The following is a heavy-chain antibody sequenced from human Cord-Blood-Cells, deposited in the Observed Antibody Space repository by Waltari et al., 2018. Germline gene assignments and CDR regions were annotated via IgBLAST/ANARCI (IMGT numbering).Heavy chain of an antibody. V-gene: IGHV3-23*01. CDR3: AKVPSRVAARLGDAFDI. D-gene: IGHD6-6*01. CDR2: ISGSGGST. Sequence: EVQLLESGGGLVQPGGSLCRSCAASGSTFSSSAMSLVRRAPGKGLEWVSAISGSGGSTYYADSVKGRFTISRDNSKNTLYLQMNSLRAEDTAVYYCAKVPSRVAARLGDAFDIWGQVTMVTVSS. CDR1: GSTFSSSA. J-gene: IGHJ3*02.